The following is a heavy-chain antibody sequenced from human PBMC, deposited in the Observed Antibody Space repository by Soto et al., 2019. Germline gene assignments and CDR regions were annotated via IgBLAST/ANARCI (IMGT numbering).Heavy chain of an antibody. V-gene: IGHV3-21*01. CDR1: GFTLSSYS. CDR3: ARDPQLYSYGNFDF. Sequence: CAASGFTLSSYSINWVRQAPGKGLEWVSSISSSGSYIYYADSVKGRFTISRDNAKNSLYLQMNSLRAEDTAVYYCARDPQLYSYGNFDFWGRGTLVTVSS. D-gene: IGHD5-18*01. CDR2: ISSSGSYI. J-gene: IGHJ4*02.